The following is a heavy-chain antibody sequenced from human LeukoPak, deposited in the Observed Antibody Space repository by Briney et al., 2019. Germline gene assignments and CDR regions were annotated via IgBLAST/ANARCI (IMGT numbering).Heavy chain of an antibody. Sequence: ASVKVSCKASGYTFTSYFMHWVRQAPGQGLEWMGIINPSGGSTSYAQKFQGRVTMTRDTSTSTVYMELSSLRSEDTAVYYCASSIAAAGPIFDYWGQGTLVTVSS. CDR3: ASSIAAAGPIFDY. D-gene: IGHD6-13*01. V-gene: IGHV1-46*01. CDR1: GYTFTSYF. CDR2: INPSGGST. J-gene: IGHJ4*02.